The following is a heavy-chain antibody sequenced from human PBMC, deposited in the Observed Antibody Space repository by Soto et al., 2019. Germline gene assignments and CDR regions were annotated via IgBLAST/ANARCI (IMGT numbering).Heavy chain of an antibody. D-gene: IGHD3-22*01. CDR1: GGSVISYY. CDR3: ARGDHFDSSGPFDP. CDR2: IYYSGYT. J-gene: IGHJ5*02. V-gene: IGHV4-59*02. Sequence: SETLSLTCTVSGGSVISYYWYWLRQPPGKGLECIGYIYYSGYTNYSPSLKSRVTMSVDTSKNHFSLKLSSVTAADTAVYYCARGDHFDSSGPFDPWGQGTLVTVSS.